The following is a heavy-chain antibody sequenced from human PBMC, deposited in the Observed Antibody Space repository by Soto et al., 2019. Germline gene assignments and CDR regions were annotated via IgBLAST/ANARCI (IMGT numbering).Heavy chain of an antibody. CDR3: AKDDSASLDYYYYYGMDV. Sequence: GESLRLSCAASGFTFSSYAMSWVRQAPGKGLEWVSAISGSGGSIYYANSVKGRFTLSRDNYKNTQYLQMNSLRAEDTAVDYCAKDDSASLDYYYYYGMDVWGQGTTVTVSS. J-gene: IGHJ6*02. CDR1: GFTFSSYA. D-gene: IGHD3-3*01. V-gene: IGHV3-23*01. CDR2: ISGSGGSI.